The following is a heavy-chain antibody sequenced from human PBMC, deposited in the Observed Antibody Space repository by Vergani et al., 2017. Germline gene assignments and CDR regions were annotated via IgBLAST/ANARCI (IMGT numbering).Heavy chain of an antibody. CDR1: GFTFYNYA. D-gene: IGHD2-15*01. Sequence: EVQLLESGGGLVQPGGSLRLSCAASGFTFYNYAMTWVRQAPGKGLEWVAGISGSVGNTYYADSVKGRFTISRDNSKATVSLQMNSLRAEDTAVYYCATGGYCSGGRCYRHFEFWGHGTLVTVSS. CDR2: ISGSVGNT. CDR3: ATGGYCSGGRCYRHFEF. J-gene: IGHJ4*01. V-gene: IGHV3-23*01.